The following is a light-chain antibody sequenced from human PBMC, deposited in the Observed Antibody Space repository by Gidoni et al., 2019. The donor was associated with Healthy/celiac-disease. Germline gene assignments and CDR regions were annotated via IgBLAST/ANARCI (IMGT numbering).Light chain of an antibody. V-gene: IGKV3-15*01. Sequence: IVMTQSPATLSVSPGERATLSCRASQSVSSNLAWYQQKPGQAPRLLIYGASTRATGIPARFSGSGSGTEFTLTISSLQSEDFAVYYCQQYNNWPETFXQXTKVXIK. J-gene: IGKJ1*01. CDR2: GAS. CDR1: QSVSSN. CDR3: QQYNNWPET.